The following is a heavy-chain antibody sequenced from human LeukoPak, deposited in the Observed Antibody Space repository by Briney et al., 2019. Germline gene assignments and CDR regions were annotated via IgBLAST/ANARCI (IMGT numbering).Heavy chain of an antibody. Sequence: GGSLRLSCAASGFTFSNYGMHWVRQAPGKGLEWVAVISYDGSNKYYANSVRGRFTISRDTSKNTLYLQMNSLRAEDTAVYYCAKDRGGFGEYIDYWGRGTLVTVSS. CDR2: ISYDGSNK. V-gene: IGHV3-30*18. CDR1: GFTFSNYG. J-gene: IGHJ4*02. CDR3: AKDRGGFGEYIDY. D-gene: IGHD3-10*01.